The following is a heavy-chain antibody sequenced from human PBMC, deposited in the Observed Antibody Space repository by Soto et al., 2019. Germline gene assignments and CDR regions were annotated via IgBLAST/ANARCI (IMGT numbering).Heavy chain of an antibody. Sequence: QVQLVESGGGVVQPGRSLRLSCAASGFTFRSYAMHWVRQAPGKGLECVAVIAYDGSNKFYRDYVRGRFTISRDNSENTLYLQINRLSYEDTAVYYCARGDREDIAVVIGVRPGEYGVDVWGQGTTVTVSS. J-gene: IGHJ6*02. D-gene: IGHD2-15*01. V-gene: IGHV3-30-3*01. CDR1: GFTFRSYA. CDR2: IAYDGSNK. CDR3: ARGDREDIAVVIGVRPGEYGVDV.